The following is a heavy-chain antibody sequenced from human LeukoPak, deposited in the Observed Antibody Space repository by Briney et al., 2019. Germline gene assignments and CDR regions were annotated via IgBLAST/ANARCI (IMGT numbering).Heavy chain of an antibody. J-gene: IGHJ6*03. D-gene: IGHD5-12*01. CDR2: INPSGGST. Sequence: GASVKVSCKASGYTFTSYYMHWVRQAPGQGLEWMGIINPSGGSTSYAQKFQGRVTMTRDTSTSTVYMELSSLRSEDTAVYYCARRGFQEDYYYYYMDVWGKGTTVTISS. V-gene: IGHV1-46*01. CDR3: ARRGFQEDYYYYYMDV. CDR1: GYTFTSYY.